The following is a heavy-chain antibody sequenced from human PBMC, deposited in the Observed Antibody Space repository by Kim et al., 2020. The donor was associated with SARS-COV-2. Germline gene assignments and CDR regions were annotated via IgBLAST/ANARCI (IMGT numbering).Heavy chain of an antibody. J-gene: IGHJ3*01. D-gene: IGHD5-12*01. CDR1: EFSFRNYW. CDR3: ARNAYENGFDV. V-gene: IGHV3-7*01. Sequence: GGSLRLSCVASEFSFRNYWMAWVRQASGKGLEWVATIKKDGSENYYADSVKGRFTISRDNANNSMNLQMSSLRVEDTAVYYCARNAYENGFDVWGQG. CDR2: IKKDGSEN.